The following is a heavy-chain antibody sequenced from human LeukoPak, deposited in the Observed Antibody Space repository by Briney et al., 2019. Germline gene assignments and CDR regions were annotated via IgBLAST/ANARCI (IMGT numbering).Heavy chain of an antibody. CDR1: GFTFNDYY. V-gene: IGHV3-11*04. CDR3: ARESSGYYPNNWFDP. Sequence: GGSLRLSCTASGFTFNDYYMSWIRQAPGKGLEWISYITSSGTTKYYADSVRGRFTTSRDNAKNSLYLQMNSLRAEDTAVYYCARESSGYYPNNWFDPWGQGTLVTVSS. CDR2: ITSSGTTK. J-gene: IGHJ5*02. D-gene: IGHD5-12*01.